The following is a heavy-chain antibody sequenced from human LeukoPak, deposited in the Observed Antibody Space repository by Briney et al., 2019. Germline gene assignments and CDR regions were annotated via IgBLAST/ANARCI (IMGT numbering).Heavy chain of an antibody. D-gene: IGHD1-14*01. Sequence: GGSLILSCAASGFTFSSYGMHWVRQAPGKGLEWVAVISYDGTNKYYADSVKGRFTISRDNSKNTLYLEMSSLRTEDTAVYYCTRVDEVFAFDIWGHGTMVTVSS. J-gene: IGHJ3*02. CDR2: ISYDGTNK. CDR3: TRVDEVFAFDI. V-gene: IGHV3-30*19. CDR1: GFTFSSYG.